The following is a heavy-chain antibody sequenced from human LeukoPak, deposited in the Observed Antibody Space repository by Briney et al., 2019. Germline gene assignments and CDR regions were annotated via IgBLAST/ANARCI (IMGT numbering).Heavy chain of an antibody. Sequence: PSETLSLTCTVSGGSISSYYWSWIRQPPGKGLEWIGHIYTSGSTNYNPSLKSRVTISVDTSKNQFSLKLSSVTAADTAVYYCASHEPRSGAFDIWGQGTMVTVSS. CDR3: ASHEPRSGAFDI. V-gene: IGHV4-4*09. CDR2: IYTSGST. CDR1: GGSISSYY. D-gene: IGHD2-15*01. J-gene: IGHJ3*02.